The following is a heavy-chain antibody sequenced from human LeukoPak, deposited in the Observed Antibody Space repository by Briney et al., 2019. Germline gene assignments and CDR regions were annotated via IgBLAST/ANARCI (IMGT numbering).Heavy chain of an antibody. CDR3: ARDNKGSYDY. D-gene: IGHD1-26*01. V-gene: IGHV1-2*02. CDR2: INPNNSGT. CDR1: GYTFTGYY. Sequence: ASVKVSCAASGYTFTGYYMHWVRQAPGQGLEWMGLINPNNSGTHFAQKLQGRVTLNRDTSISTAYMELSGLRSDDTAVYYCARDNKGSYDYWGQGTLVTVSS. J-gene: IGHJ4*02.